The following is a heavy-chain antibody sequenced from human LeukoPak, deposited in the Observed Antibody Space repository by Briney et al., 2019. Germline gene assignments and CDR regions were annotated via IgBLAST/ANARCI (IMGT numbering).Heavy chain of an antibody. Sequence: SETLSLTCAVPGYSISSGYYWGWIRQPPGKGLEWIGSIYHSGSTYYNPSLKSRVTISVDTSKNQFSLKLSSVTAADTAVYYCARDHLLAVAGFFDYWGQGTLVTVSS. CDR3: ARDHLLAVAGFFDY. CDR2: IYHSGST. V-gene: IGHV4-38-2*02. CDR1: GYSISSGYY. D-gene: IGHD6-19*01. J-gene: IGHJ4*02.